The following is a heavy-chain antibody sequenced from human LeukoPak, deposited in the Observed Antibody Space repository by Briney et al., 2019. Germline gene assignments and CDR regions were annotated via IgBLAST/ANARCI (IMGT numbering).Heavy chain of an antibody. J-gene: IGHJ4*02. V-gene: IGHV4-4*07. CDR1: GVSIQSYW. D-gene: IGHD5-18*01. CDR3: ARSGYTISAYHSDF. CDR2: IYITGRT. Sequence: SETLSLTCDVSGVSIQSYWWSWVRKPPGKGLEWIGRIYITGRTNYSPSFQSRVTMSIDVSSNQFYLTLSSVTAADTAVYYCARSGYTISAYHSDFWGQGAPVTVSS.